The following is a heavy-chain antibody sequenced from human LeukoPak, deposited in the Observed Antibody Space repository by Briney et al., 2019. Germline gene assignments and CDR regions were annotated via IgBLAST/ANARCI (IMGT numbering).Heavy chain of an antibody. Sequence: GRSLRLSCAASGFTFSSYAMHWVRQAPGKGLEWVAVISYDGSNKYYADSVKGRFTISRDNSKNTLYLQMNSLRAEDTAVYYCARARGYCSSTSCSPFDYWGQGTLVTVSS. D-gene: IGHD2-2*01. V-gene: IGHV3-30-3*01. CDR3: ARARGYCSSTSCSPFDY. J-gene: IGHJ4*02. CDR2: ISYDGSNK. CDR1: GFTFSSYA.